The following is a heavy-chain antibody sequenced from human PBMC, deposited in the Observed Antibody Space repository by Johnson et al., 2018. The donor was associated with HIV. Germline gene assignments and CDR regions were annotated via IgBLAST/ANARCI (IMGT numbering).Heavy chain of an antibody. CDR1: GFTFSSYA. J-gene: IGHJ3*02. Sequence: QVQLVESGGGLVQPGGSLRLSCAASGFTFSSYAMHWVRQAPGKGLEWVSVIYSGGSTYYADSVKGRFTISRDNSKSTLYLQMNSLRAEDTAVYYCAKDSMGYNWNQFEAFDIWGQGTMVTVSS. D-gene: IGHD1-20*01. V-gene: IGHV3-NL1*01. CDR2: IYSGGST. CDR3: AKDSMGYNWNQFEAFDI.